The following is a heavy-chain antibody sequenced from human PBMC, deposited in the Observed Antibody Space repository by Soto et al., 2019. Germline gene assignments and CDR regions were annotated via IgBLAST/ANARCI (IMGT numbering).Heavy chain of an antibody. V-gene: IGHV3-30*03. CDR1: GFTFSSYG. D-gene: IGHD1-26*01. CDR2: ISYDGSNK. Sequence: PGGSLRLSCAASGFTFSSYGMHWVRQAPGKGLEWVAVISYDGSNKYYADSVEGRFTISRDNSKNTLYLQMNSLRAEDTAVYYCAGIVGAIRGAFDIWGQGTMVTVSS. CDR3: AGIVGAIRGAFDI. J-gene: IGHJ3*02.